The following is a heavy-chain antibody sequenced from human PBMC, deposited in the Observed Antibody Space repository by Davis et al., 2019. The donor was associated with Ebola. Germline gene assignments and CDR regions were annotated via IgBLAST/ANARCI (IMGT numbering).Heavy chain of an antibody. CDR1: GYTLTELS. J-gene: IGHJ3*02. CDR3: ATEAYSGSYRGAFDI. D-gene: IGHD1-26*01. CDR2: FDPEDGET. Sequence: ASVKVSCKVSGYTLTELSMHWVRQAPGKGLEWMGGFDPEDGETIYAQKFQGRVTMTEDTSTDTAYMELSSLRSEDTAVYYCATEAYSGSYRGAFDIWGQGTMVTVSS. V-gene: IGHV1-24*01.